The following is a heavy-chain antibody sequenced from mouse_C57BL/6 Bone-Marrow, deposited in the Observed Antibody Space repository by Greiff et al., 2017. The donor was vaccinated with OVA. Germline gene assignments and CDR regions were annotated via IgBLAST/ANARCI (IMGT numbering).Heavy chain of an antibody. J-gene: IGHJ1*03. CDR3: ARCRITTVWYFDV. Sequence: QVQLKQSGAELARPGASVKLSCKASGYTFTSYGISWVKQRTGQGLEWIGEIYPRSGNTYYNEKFKGKATLTADKSSSTAYMELRSLTSEDSAVYFCARCRITTVWYFDVWGTGTTVTVSS. CDR1: GYTFTSYG. D-gene: IGHD1-1*01. V-gene: IGHV1-81*01. CDR2: IYPRSGNT.